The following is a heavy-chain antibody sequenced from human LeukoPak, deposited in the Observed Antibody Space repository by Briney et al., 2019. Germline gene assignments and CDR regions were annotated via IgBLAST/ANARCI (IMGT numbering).Heavy chain of an antibody. CDR1: GLTFDDYA. CDR2: ISWNSGSI. Sequence: GGSLRLSCAASGLTFDDYAMHWVRQAPGKGLEWVSGISWNSGSIGYADSVKGRFTISRDNAKNSLYLQMNSLRAEDTALYYCAKVGGYLDAFDIWGQGTMVTVSS. V-gene: IGHV3-9*01. CDR3: AKVGGYLDAFDI. J-gene: IGHJ3*02. D-gene: IGHD1-26*01.